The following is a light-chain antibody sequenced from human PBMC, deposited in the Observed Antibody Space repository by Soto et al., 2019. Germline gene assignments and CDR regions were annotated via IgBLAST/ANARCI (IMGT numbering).Light chain of an antibody. CDR1: QDIRTW. CDR2: GAS. J-gene: IGKJ5*01. V-gene: IGKV1-12*01. CDR3: QHANSFPIT. Sequence: DIQMTQSPSSVSASVGDRVTITCRASQDIRTWLAWYQQKPGKAPKLLIYGASSLQSGVPSRFSGSGSGTYFTLTISSLQPEDFATYYCQHANSFPITFGQGTRLEIK.